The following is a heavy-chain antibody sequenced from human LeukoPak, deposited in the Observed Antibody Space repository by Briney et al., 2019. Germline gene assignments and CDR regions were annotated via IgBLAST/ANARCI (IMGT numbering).Heavy chain of an antibody. CDR3: ARTMGYYGSGSYYNLDY. D-gene: IGHD3-10*01. CDR1: GFTFSSYG. V-gene: IGHV3-30*03. CDR2: ISYDGSNK. J-gene: IGHJ4*02. Sequence: SGGSLRLSCAASGFTFSSYGMHWVRQAPGKGLEWVAVISYDGSNKYYADSVKGRFTISRDNSKNTLYLQMNSLRAEDTAVYYCARTMGYYGSGSYYNLDYWGQGTLVTVSS.